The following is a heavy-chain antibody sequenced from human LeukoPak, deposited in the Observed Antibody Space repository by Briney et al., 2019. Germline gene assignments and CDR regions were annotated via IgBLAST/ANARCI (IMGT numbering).Heavy chain of an antibody. CDR2: ISGSGGST. J-gene: IGHJ4*02. CDR3: AKDLSVVAATKGPDY. D-gene: IGHD2-15*01. V-gene: IGHV3-23*01. Sequence: GGSLRLSCAASGFTFSHYGMTWVRQAPGKGLEWVSAISGSGGSTYYAGSVKGRFTISRDNSKNTLYLQMNSLRADDTAVYYCAKDLSVVAATKGPDYWGQGTLVTVSS. CDR1: GFTFSHYG.